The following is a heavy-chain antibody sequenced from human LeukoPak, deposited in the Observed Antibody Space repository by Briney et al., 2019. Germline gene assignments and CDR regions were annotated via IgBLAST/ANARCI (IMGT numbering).Heavy chain of an antibody. D-gene: IGHD3-22*01. CDR3: AREGRYYYDSDY. V-gene: IGHV3-21*01. CDR2: ISSSSSYI. CDR1: GFTFSSYS. J-gene: IGHJ4*02. Sequence: GGSLRLSCAASGFTFSSYSMNWVRQAPGKGLEWVSSISSSSSYIYYADSVKGRFTISRDNAKNSLYLQMNSLRAEDTAVYYCAREGRYYYDSDYWGQGTLVTVSS.